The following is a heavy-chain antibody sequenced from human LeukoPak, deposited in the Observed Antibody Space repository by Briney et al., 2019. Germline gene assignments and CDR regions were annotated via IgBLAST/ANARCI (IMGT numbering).Heavy chain of an antibody. CDR1: GFTASSNY. D-gene: IGHD6-19*01. Sequence: GGSLRLSCAASGFTASSNYMSWVRQAPGKGLEWVSVIYSGGSTYYADSVKGRFTISRDNSKNTLYLQINSLRAEDTAVYYCARDGYSSGWIDYWGQGTLVTVSS. J-gene: IGHJ4*02. V-gene: IGHV3-66*01. CDR2: IYSGGST. CDR3: ARDGYSSGWIDY.